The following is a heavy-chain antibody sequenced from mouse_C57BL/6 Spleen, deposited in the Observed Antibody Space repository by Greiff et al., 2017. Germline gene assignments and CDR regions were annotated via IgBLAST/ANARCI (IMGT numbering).Heavy chain of an antibody. CDR3: TGSYYSTFLSYFDY. CDR2: IDPETGGT. J-gene: IGHJ2*01. V-gene: IGHV1-15*01. Sequence: QVQLQQSGAELVRPGASVTLSCKASGYTFTDYEMHWVKQTPVHGLEWIGAIDPETGGTAYNQKFKGKAILTADKSSSTAYMELRSLTSEDSAVYYCTGSYYSTFLSYFDYWGQGTTLTVSS. D-gene: IGHD1-1*01. CDR1: GYTFTDYE.